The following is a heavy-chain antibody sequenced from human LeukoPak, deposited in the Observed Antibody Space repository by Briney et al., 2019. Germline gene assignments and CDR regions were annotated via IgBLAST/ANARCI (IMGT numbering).Heavy chain of an antibody. Sequence: PGGSLRLSCAASGFTFSSYWMSWVRQAPGKGLEWVANIKQDGSEKYYVDSVKGRFTISRDNAKNSLYLQMNSLRAEDTAVYYCARVMGPIVVVPAAIVGIAAAGTWLDYWGQGTLVTVSS. D-gene: IGHD2-2*01. CDR2: IKQDGSEK. J-gene: IGHJ4*02. V-gene: IGHV3-7*01. CDR3: ARVMGPIVVVPAAIVGIAAAGTWLDY. CDR1: GFTFSSYW.